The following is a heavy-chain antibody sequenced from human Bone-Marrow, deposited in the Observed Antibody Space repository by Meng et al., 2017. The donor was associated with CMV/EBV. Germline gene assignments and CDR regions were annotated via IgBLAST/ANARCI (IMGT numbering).Heavy chain of an antibody. CDR3: ARKYSSSSILDAFDS. J-gene: IGHJ3*02. V-gene: IGHV4-59*01. CDR2: IYYSGST. CDR1: GGSISSYY. D-gene: IGHD6-6*01. Sequence: SETLSLTCTVSGGSISSYYWSWIRQPPGKGLEWIGYIYYSGSTNYNPSLKSRVTISVDTSKNQFSLKLSSVTAADTAVYYCARKYSSSSILDAFDSWGQGTMVTVSS.